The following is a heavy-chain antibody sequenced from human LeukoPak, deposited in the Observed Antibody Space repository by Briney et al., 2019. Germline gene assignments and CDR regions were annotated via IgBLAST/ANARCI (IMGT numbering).Heavy chain of an antibody. CDR2: VSGSGGST. CDR1: GITFSSYA. V-gene: IGHV3-23*01. Sequence: GGSLRLSCAASGITFSSYAMSWVRQAPGKGLEWVSGVSGSGGSTYYADSVRGRFTISRDNAKNSLYLQMNSLRDEDTAVYYCARRPYSDTSGRLSDVWGQGTTVTVSS. D-gene: IGHD3-22*01. CDR3: ARRPYSDTSGRLSDV. J-gene: IGHJ6*02.